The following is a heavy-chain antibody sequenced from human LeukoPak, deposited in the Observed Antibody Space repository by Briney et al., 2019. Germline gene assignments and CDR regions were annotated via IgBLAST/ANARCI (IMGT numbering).Heavy chain of an antibody. CDR2: INPNSGGT. D-gene: IGHD1-26*01. V-gene: IGHV1-2*02. Sequence: ASVKVSCKASGYTFTGYYMHWVRQAPGQGLEWMGWINPNSGGTNYAQKFQGRVTMTRDTSISTAYVELSRLRSDDTAVYYCARVSYSGSYYNWFDPWGQGTLVTVSS. CDR1: GYTFTGYY. J-gene: IGHJ5*02. CDR3: ARVSYSGSYYNWFDP.